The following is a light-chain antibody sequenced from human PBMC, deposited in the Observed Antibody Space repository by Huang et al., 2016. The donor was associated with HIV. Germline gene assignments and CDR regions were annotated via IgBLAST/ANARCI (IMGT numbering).Light chain of an antibody. CDR1: QSVSSS. Sequence: EIVMTPSPATLSVSPGERATLSCRASQSVSSSLALYQQTPGQAPRRLIYGASTRATGVPARFSGSGSGTDFTLTISSLQSEDFAIYYCQQYNNWPPWTFGQGTEVEIK. J-gene: IGKJ1*01. CDR3: QQYNNWPPWT. CDR2: GAS. V-gene: IGKV3-15*01.